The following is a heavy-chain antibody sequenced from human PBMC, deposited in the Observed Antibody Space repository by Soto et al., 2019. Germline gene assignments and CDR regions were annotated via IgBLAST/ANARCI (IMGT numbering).Heavy chain of an antibody. J-gene: IGHJ3*02. CDR1: GFTFSSYW. D-gene: IGHD3-22*01. CDR3: ARPSYYYDEHDAFDI. V-gene: IGHV3-7*03. Sequence: GGSLRLSCAASGFTFSSYWMSWVRQAPGKGLEWVANIKQDGSEKYYVDSVKGRFTISRDNAKNSLYLQMNSLRAEDTAVYYCARPSYYYDEHDAFDIWGQGTMVTVSS. CDR2: IKQDGSEK.